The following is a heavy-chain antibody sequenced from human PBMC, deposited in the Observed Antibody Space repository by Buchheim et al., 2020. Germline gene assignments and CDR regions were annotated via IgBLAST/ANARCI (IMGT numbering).Heavy chain of an antibody. CDR2: ISYDGSNK. V-gene: IGHV3-30*04. CDR3: ARERGATTELDY. CDR1: GFTFSSYA. D-gene: IGHD1-26*01. J-gene: IGHJ4*02. Sequence: QVQLVESGGGVVQPGRSLRLSCAASGFTFSSYAMHWVRQAPGKGLEWVAVISYDGSNKYYADSVKGRFTISRDNSKNTLYLQMNSLRAEDTAVYYCARERGATTELDYWGQGTL.